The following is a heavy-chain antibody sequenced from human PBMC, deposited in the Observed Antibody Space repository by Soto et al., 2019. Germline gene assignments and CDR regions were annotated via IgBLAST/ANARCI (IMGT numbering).Heavy chain of an antibody. CDR1: GYTFNTYY. CDR3: ARGGHIAVVTARFAY. J-gene: IGHJ4*02. CDR2: IHPSGGGT. D-gene: IGHD2-21*02. V-gene: IGHV1-46*02. Sequence: QVQLVQSGAEVKKPGASVKVSCKPSGYTFNTYYLHWVRQAPGQALEWMGVIHPSGGGTTYAQKFLGVVTVTRDTSTTTVLLELSSLRSDDTAVYYCARGGHIAVVTARFAYWGQGTLVTVSS.